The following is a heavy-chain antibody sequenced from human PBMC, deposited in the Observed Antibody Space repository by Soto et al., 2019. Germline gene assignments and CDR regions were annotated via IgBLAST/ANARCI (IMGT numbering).Heavy chain of an antibody. J-gene: IGHJ5*02. CDR2: IYYSGST. CDR3: ARVGDSSSWYSPGGVDP. D-gene: IGHD6-13*01. Sequence: PSGTPSLTCTVSGGSISSGSYYWGWIRQPPGKGLEWIASIYYSGSTYYNPSLKSRVTISVDTSKNQFSLKLSSVTAADTAVYYCARVGDSSSWYSPGGVDPWGQGTLVTVSS. CDR1: GGSISSGSYY. V-gene: IGHV4-39*07.